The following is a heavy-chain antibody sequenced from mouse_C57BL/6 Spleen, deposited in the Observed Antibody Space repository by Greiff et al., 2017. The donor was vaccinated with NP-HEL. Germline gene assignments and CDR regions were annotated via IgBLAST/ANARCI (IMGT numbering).Heavy chain of an antibody. V-gene: IGHV1-59*01. Sequence: QVQLQQPGAELVRPGTSVKLSCKASGYTFTSYWLHWVKQRPGQGLEWIGVIDPSDSYTNYNQKFKGKATLTVDTSSSTAYMQLSSLTSEDSAVYYCARFDGYYLAWFAYWGQGTLVTVSA. J-gene: IGHJ3*01. D-gene: IGHD2-3*01. CDR2: IDPSDSYT. CDR3: ARFDGYYLAWFAY. CDR1: GYTFTSYW.